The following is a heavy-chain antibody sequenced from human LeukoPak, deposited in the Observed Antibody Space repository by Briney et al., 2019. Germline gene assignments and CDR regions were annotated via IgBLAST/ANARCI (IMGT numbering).Heavy chain of an antibody. Sequence: GGSLRLSCAASGFTFSSYWMSWVRQAPGKGLEWVSVIYSGGSTYYADSVKGRFTISRDNSKNTLYLQMNSLRAEDTAVYYCARVLRFLEWLSPDYYYYMDVWGKGTTVTVSS. V-gene: IGHV3-53*01. CDR2: IYSGGST. J-gene: IGHJ6*03. D-gene: IGHD3-3*01. CDR1: GFTFSSYW. CDR3: ARVLRFLEWLSPDYYYYMDV.